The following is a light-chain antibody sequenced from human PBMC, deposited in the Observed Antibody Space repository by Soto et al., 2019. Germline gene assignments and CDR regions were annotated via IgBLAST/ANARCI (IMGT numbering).Light chain of an antibody. Sequence: QSVLTQPPSASGTPGQRVTISCSGSSSNIGINTVNWYQKLPGTAPKLLVYSDNQRPSGVPNRFSGSKSGTSASLAISGLQSEDEADYYCAAWDDSLNGWVFGGGTKLTVL. V-gene: IGLV1-44*01. J-gene: IGLJ3*02. CDR3: AAWDDSLNGWV. CDR2: SDN. CDR1: SSNIGINT.